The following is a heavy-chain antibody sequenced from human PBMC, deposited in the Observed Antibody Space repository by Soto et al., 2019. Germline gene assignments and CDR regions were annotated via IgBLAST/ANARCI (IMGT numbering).Heavy chain of an antibody. Sequence: SVKISCKASGGTFSSYAISWVRQAPGQGLEWMGGIIPIFGTANYAQKFQGRVTITADESTSTAYMELSSLRSEDTAVYYCARSDYVWGSYRTLDYWGQGTLVTVSS. D-gene: IGHD3-16*02. CDR1: GGTFSSYA. V-gene: IGHV1-69*13. CDR3: ARSDYVWGSYRTLDY. CDR2: IIPIFGTA. J-gene: IGHJ4*02.